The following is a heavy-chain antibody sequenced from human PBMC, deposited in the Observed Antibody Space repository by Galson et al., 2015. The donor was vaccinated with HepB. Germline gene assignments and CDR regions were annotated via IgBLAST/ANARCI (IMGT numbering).Heavy chain of an antibody. D-gene: IGHD6-6*01. J-gene: IGHJ6*02. CDR2: INPSDGRS. CDR3: ARVPYKTARPEGMDYYYAMDV. Sequence: SVKVSCKASGYTFINYYMHWVRQAPGQGLEWMGFINPSDGRSTYAQKIQGRVTMTRDTSTSTVYMELSSLRSEDTAVYYCARVPYKTARPEGMDYYYAMDVWGQGTTVTVSS. V-gene: IGHV1-46*01. CDR1: GYTFINYY.